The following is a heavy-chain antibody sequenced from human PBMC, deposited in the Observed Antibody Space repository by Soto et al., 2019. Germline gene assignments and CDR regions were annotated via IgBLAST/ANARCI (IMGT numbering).Heavy chain of an antibody. Sequence: SETLSRTCAVSGGSISSSNWWSGVRQPPWRGLYVIGEIYHRGSTNYNPSLKSRVTISGDNSKNQFSLKLSAVTAADTAVYYRASFHYRSSTRCLDYWGQGTLVTVSS. D-gene: IGHD2-2*01. V-gene: IGHV4-4*02. J-gene: IGHJ4*02. CDR1: GGSISSSNW. CDR3: ASFHYRSSTRCLDY. CDR2: IYHRGST.